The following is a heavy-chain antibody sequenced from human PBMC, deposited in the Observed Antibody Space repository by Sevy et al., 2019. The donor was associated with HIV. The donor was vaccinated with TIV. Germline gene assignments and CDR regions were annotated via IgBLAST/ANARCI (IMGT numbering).Heavy chain of an antibody. CDR2: ITSNGVST. V-gene: IGHV3-64D*06. CDR3: VKDQGITQDFAY. D-gene: IGHD3-10*01. Sequence: GGSLRLSCSASGFPFRDNIMGWVRQAPGKRLEYVSGITSNGVSTHYGDSVKGRFTISRDNSENTMDLQMSSLRPEDTALYYCVKDQGITQDFAYWGQGTLVTVSS. J-gene: IGHJ4*02. CDR1: GFPFRDNI.